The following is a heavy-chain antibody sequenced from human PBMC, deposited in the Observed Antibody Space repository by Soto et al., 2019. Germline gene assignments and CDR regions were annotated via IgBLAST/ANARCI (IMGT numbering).Heavy chain of an antibody. CDR2: IIPIFGTA. J-gene: IGHJ6*02. CDR3: ARHVPADGYYYGMDV. Sequence: QVQLVQSGAEVKKPGSSVKVSCKASGGTFSSYAISWVRQAPGQGLEWMGGIIPIFGTANYAQKFQGRVTISADESTSTAYLELSSLRSADTAVYSCARHVPADGYYYGMDVWGQGTTVTVSS. D-gene: IGHD2-2*01. CDR1: GGTFSSYA. V-gene: IGHV1-69*12.